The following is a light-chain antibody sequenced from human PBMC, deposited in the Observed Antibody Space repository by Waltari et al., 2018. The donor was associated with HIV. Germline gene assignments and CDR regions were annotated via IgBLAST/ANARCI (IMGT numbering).Light chain of an antibody. J-gene: IGLJ2*01. CDR1: FSDVGSYYL. V-gene: IGLV2-23*02. CDR2: EVT. CDR3: CSYAGSRIHVI. Sequence: QSALTQPASVSGSPGQSLTISCTGTFSDVGSYYLVSWYQQHPGEAPKRMIYEVTKRPSGISSRFSGSKSGNTASLTTSGLQAEDEANDYCCSYAGSRIHVIFGGGTKLTVL.